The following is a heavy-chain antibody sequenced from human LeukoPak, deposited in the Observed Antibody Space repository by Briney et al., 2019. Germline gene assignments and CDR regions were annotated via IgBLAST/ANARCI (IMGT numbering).Heavy chain of an antibody. V-gene: IGHV1-2*02. CDR2: INPSSGGT. J-gene: IGHJ4*02. CDR1: GYTFTDYY. Sequence: ASVKVSCKASGYTFTDYYIHWVRQAPGQGLEYMGWINPSSGGTNYAQNFQGRVTMTRDTSISTVYMELSRLRSDDTAVYYCGRPGFGSGNYYPPPHWGQGTLVTVSS. D-gene: IGHD3-10*01. CDR3: GRPGFGSGNYYPPPH.